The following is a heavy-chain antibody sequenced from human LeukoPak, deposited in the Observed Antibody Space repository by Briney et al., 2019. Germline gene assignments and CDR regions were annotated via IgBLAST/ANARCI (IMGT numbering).Heavy chain of an antibody. CDR2: ISGSGGST. CDR1: GFTFSSYA. Sequence: GGSLRLSCAASGFTFSSYAMSWVRQAPGKGLEWVSAISGSGGSTYYADSVKGRSTISRDNSKNTLYLQMNSLRAEDTAVYYCAKDVLRYFDSGYFDYWGQGTLVTVSS. CDR3: AKDVLRYFDSGYFDY. J-gene: IGHJ4*02. D-gene: IGHD3-9*01. V-gene: IGHV3-23*01.